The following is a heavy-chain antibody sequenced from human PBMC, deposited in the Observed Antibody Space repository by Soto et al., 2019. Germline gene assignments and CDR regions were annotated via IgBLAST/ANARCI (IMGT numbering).Heavy chain of an antibody. Sequence: PGESLKISCKCSGYSFTSYWIGWVRQMPVKGLEWMGIIYPGDSDTRYSPSFQGQVTISADKSISTAYLQWISLKASDTAMYYCARQGSSGWDSNWFDPWGQGTLVTVSS. CDR2: IYPGDSDT. D-gene: IGHD6-19*01. J-gene: IGHJ5*02. CDR3: ARQGSSGWDSNWFDP. V-gene: IGHV5-51*01. CDR1: GYSFTSYW.